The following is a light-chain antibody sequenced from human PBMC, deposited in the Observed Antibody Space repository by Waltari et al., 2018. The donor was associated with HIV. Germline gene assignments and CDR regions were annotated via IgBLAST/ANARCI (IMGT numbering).Light chain of an antibody. J-gene: IGLJ2*01. Sequence: YELTQPPSVSVAPGQTAMITCGGNNIESKSVQWYQQKPGQAPVLVIYFDLDRPSGIAERFSGSVSGNTATLTSRRVDAVDEADYDCQVWDRSSDQVIFGGGTKLTVL. CDR2: FDL. CDR1: NIESKS. V-gene: IGLV3-21*04. CDR3: QVWDRSSDQVI.